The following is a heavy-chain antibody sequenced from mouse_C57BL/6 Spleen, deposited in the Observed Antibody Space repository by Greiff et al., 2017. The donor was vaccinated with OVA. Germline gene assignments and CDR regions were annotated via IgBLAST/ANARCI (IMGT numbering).Heavy chain of an antibody. Sequence: VQLKESGGGLVQPGGSLKLSCAASGFTFSDYGMAWVRQAPRKGPEWVAFISNLAYSIYYADTVTGRFTISRANAKNTLYLEMSSLRSEDTAMYYCARQGDDSFAYWGQGTLVTVSA. CDR1: GFTFSDYG. J-gene: IGHJ3*01. D-gene: IGHD2-4*01. V-gene: IGHV5-15*01. CDR3: ARQGDDSFAY. CDR2: ISNLAYSI.